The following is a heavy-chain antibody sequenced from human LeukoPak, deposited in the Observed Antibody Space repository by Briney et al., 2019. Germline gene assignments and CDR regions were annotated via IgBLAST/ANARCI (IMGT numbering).Heavy chain of an antibody. J-gene: IGHJ4*02. CDR1: GFTFSSYS. CDR3: ARDPMFAYGSGTDY. D-gene: IGHD3-10*01. Sequence: GGSLRLSCAASGFTFSSYSMNWVRQAPGKGLEWVSSISSSSYIYYADSVKGRFTISRDNAKNSLYLQMNSLRAEDTAVYYCARDPMFAYGSGTDYWGQGTLVTVSS. CDR2: ISSSSYI. V-gene: IGHV3-21*01.